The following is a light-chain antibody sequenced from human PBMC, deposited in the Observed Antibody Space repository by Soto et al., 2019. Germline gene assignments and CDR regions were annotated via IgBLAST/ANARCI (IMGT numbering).Light chain of an antibody. J-gene: IGKJ1*01. V-gene: IGKV1-39*01. CDR1: QTISNF. CDR2: ATS. Sequence: DIEMTQSPSSLSATVGDRVTVTCRASQTISNFLNWYQQTPGNAPKLLIYATSTLQSGVPSRFSGSGSGTDFTLTISSLQPEDFATYYCQQSYSARWTFGQGTKVDI. CDR3: QQSYSARWT.